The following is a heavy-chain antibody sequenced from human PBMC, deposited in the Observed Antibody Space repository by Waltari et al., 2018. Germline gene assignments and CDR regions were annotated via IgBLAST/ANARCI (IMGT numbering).Heavy chain of an antibody. Sequence: EVQLVDSGGDLVQPGGSLRLSCVASGFTFSKYEMMWVRQAPGMGLACRSYISKGGGSSTDYAESVEGRLNISRDKDKNSLYLQMNNVRAEDTAIYYCASRFDSGYYPPRDFYGMDLWGQGTTVTVSS. CDR1: GFTFSKYE. CDR2: ISKGGGSST. D-gene: IGHD3-22*01. CDR3: ASRFDSGYYPPRDFYGMDL. V-gene: IGHV3-48*03. J-gene: IGHJ6*02.